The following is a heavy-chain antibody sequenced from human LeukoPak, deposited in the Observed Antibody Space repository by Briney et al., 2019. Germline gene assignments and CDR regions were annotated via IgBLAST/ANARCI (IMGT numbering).Heavy chain of an antibody. J-gene: IGHJ6*02. CDR2: IGTAGDT. Sequence: PGGSLRCSCAASRFTFSSYDMHWVRQATGKGLEWVSAIGTAGDTYYPGSVKGRFTISRENAKNSLYLQMNSLRAGDTAVYYCARVRRGYYYYGMDVWGQGTTATVCS. CDR3: ARVRRGYYYYGMDV. CDR1: RFTFSSYD. V-gene: IGHV3-13*01.